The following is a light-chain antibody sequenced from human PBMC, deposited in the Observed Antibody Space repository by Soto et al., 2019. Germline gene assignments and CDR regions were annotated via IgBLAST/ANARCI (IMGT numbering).Light chain of an antibody. CDR3: QHYNSYSEA. J-gene: IGKJ1*01. CDR1: QSISSW. V-gene: IGKV1-5*03. CDR2: KAS. Sequence: IHMTQSPSTLSASLGYRLTITFRASQSISSWLAWYQQKPGKAPKLLIYKASTLKSGVPSRFSGSGSGTEFTLTISSLQPDDFATYYCQHYNSYSEAFGQGTKVGIK.